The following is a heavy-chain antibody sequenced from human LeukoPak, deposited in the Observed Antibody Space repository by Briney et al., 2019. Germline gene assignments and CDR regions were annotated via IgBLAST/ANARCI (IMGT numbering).Heavy chain of an antibody. CDR1: EYSFTSYW. D-gene: IGHD3-10*01. J-gene: IGHJ3*02. Sequence: GESLKISCKGSEYSFTSYWIGWVRQMPGKGLEWMGIIYPGDSDTRYSPSFQGQVTISADKSISTAYLQWSSLKASDTAMYYCARRFRGPDDAFDIWGQGTMATVSS. V-gene: IGHV5-51*01. CDR2: IYPGDSDT. CDR3: ARRFRGPDDAFDI.